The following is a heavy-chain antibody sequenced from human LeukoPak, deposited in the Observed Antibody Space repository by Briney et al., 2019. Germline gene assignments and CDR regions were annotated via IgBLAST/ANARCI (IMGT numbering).Heavy chain of an antibody. Sequence: ASVKVSCKASGYTFSGYYMHWVRQAPGQGVEWMGRINPNSGGTNYAQKFRGRVTMTRDTSIGTAYMELSSLTSDDTAVYYCARDGANKVRGAHYYYMDVWGKGTTVTVSS. CDR2: INPNSGGT. V-gene: IGHV1-2*06. J-gene: IGHJ6*03. D-gene: IGHD3-10*01. CDR1: GYTFSGYY. CDR3: ARDGANKVRGAHYYYMDV.